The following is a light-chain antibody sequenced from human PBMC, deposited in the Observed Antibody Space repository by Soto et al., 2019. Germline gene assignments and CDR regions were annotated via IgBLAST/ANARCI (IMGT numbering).Light chain of an antibody. J-gene: IGKJ1*01. CDR3: LQDYGDSWT. V-gene: IGKV1-6*01. Sequence: QMTQSPSSLSASVGEKIIITCGASRDVGSDVSWYQQKPGQAPKLLIYAASNLYTGVPSRFSGSRSGTEFTLTISSLQPEDFASYYCLQDYGDSWTFGQGTKVDI. CDR1: RDVGSD. CDR2: AAS.